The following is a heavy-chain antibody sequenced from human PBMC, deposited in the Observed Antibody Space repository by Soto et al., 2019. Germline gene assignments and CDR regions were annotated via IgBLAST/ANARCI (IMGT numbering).Heavy chain of an antibody. CDR3: AIDEGYKWNYGGSWFDP. CDR1: GYTFTSYG. Sequence: QVQLVQSGAEVKKPGASVKVSCKASGYTFTSYGISWVRQAPGQGLEWMRWISAYNGNTNYAQKLQGRDTMTTDTATSTAYMELRSLRSDATAVYYCAIDEGYKWNYGGSWFDPWGQGTLVSVSS. CDR2: ISAYNGNT. J-gene: IGHJ5*02. V-gene: IGHV1-18*01. D-gene: IGHD1-7*01.